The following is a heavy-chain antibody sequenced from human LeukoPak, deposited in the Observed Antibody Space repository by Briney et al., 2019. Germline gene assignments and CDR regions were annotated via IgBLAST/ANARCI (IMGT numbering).Heavy chain of an antibody. Sequence: SVKVSCKASGGTLSRYAISWVRQAPGQGLEWMGGIITIFGTANYAQKFQGRVTITADESTSTAYMELSSLRSEDTAVYYCARDVRHRYCSSTSCYRGWFDPWGQGTLVTVSS. CDR2: IITIFGTA. CDR1: GGTLSRYA. V-gene: IGHV1-69*13. CDR3: ARDVRHRYCSSTSCYRGWFDP. D-gene: IGHD2-2*01. J-gene: IGHJ5*02.